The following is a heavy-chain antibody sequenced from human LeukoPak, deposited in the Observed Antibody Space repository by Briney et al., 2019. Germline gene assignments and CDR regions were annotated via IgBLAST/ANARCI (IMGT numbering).Heavy chain of an antibody. CDR2: IYHSGST. D-gene: IGHD5-18*01. CDR1: GGSISSGGYS. J-gene: IGHJ4*02. V-gene: IGHV4-30-2*01. Sequence: SETLSLTCAVSGGSISSGGYSWSWIRQPPGKGLEWIGYIYHSGSTCYNPSLKSRVTISVDRSKNQFSLKLSSVTAADTAVYYCARTVDTAMVILFDYWGQGTLVTVSS. CDR3: ARTVDTAMVILFDY.